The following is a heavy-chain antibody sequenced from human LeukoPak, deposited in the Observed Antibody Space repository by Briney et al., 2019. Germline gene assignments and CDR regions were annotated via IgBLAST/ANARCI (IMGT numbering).Heavy chain of an antibody. D-gene: IGHD2-15*01. J-gene: IGHJ4*02. CDR3: ARDNPPSCNGGTCYSY. CDR2: IIPILNIA. V-gene: IGHV1-69*04. CDR1: GGTFSSYA. Sequence: ASVKVSCKASGGTFSSYAISWVRLAPGQGLEWMGRIIPILNIANYAQKFQGRVTIVADESTSTAYMELSSLRSEDTAVYYCARDNPPSCNGGTCYSYWGQGTLVTVSS.